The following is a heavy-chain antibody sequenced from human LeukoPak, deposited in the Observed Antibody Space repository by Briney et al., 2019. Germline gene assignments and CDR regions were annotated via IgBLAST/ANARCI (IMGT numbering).Heavy chain of an antibody. CDR3: ARHADIAAYREGMDD. J-gene: IGHJ6*04. CDR1: GGSISHYF. CDR2: VYYRGNT. Sequence: PSETLSLTCTVSGGSISHYFWSWIRQPPGQGLEWVGYVYYRGNTIYSPSLRSRVTISVDSSKNEFSLKMTSVTAADTAVYYCARHADIAAYREGMDDWGKGTTVTVSS. V-gene: IGHV4-59*01. D-gene: IGHD2-15*01.